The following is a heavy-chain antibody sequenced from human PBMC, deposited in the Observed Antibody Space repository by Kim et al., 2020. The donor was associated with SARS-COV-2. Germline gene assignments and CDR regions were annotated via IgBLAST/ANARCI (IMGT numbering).Heavy chain of an antibody. V-gene: IGHV1-3*01. CDR1: GYTFTSYA. Sequence: ASVKVSCKASGYTFTSYAMHWVRQAPGQRLEWMGWINAGNGNTKYSQKFQGRVTITRDTSASTAYMELSSLRSEDTAVYYCARDEGASGGSGYGMDVWGQGTTVTVSS. CDR2: INAGNGNT. CDR3: ARDEGASGGSGYGMDV. J-gene: IGHJ6*02. D-gene: IGHD2-15*01.